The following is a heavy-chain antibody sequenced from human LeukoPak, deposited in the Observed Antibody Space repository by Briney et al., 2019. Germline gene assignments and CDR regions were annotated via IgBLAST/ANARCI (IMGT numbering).Heavy chain of an antibody. D-gene: IGHD5-12*01. Sequence: SETLSLTCTVSGGSISSYYWSWIRQPAGKGLEWIGRIHTSGGTNYNPSLKSRVTISVDKSKNQVSLKLNSVIVADTAVYYCARVSSGYDSSLWFDPWGQGTLVTVSS. CDR2: IHTSGGT. CDR3: ARVSSGYDSSLWFDP. V-gene: IGHV4-4*07. J-gene: IGHJ5*02. CDR1: GGSISSYY.